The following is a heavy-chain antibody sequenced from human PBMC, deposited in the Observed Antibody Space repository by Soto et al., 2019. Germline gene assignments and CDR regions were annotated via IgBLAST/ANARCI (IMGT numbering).Heavy chain of an antibody. V-gene: IGHV4-34*01. CDR3: ARGPRGTIFGVVTKNYGMDV. J-gene: IGHJ6*02. CDR2: INHSGST. D-gene: IGHD3-3*01. Sequence: PSETLSLTCAVYGGCFSGYYWSWSRQPPGKGLEWIGEINHSGSTNYNPSLKSRVTISVDTSKNQFSLKLSSVTAADTAVYYCARGPRGTIFGVVTKNYGMDVWGQGTTVTVSS. CDR1: GGCFSGYY.